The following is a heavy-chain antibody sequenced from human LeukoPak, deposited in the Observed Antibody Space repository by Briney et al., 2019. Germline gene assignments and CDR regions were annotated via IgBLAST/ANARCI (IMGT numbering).Heavy chain of an antibody. V-gene: IGHV1-2*06. CDR1: GYTFTGYY. CDR2: INPNSGGT. J-gene: IGHJ1*01. D-gene: IGHD1-14*01. Sequence: ASVKVSCKASGYTFTGYYMHWGRQAPGQGLEWMGRINPNSGGTNYAQKFQGRVTMTRDTSISTAYMELSRLRSDDTAVYYCARDNPRTPNKHFQHWGQGTLVTVSS. CDR3: ARDNPRTPNKHFQH.